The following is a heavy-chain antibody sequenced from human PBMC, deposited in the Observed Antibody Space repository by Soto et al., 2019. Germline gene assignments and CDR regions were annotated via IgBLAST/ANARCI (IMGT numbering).Heavy chain of an antibody. V-gene: IGHV1-3*04. D-gene: IGHD1-26*01. J-gene: IGHJ6*02. CDR3: ATKIYAPFIVGAPVDKYGMDV. Sequence: ASVKVSCKTSGYSFTTYFMHWVRQAPGQRLEWMGWINTGNGDTKYSQQFQGRVTIARDKSASTTYMELSSLRSEDTAVYYCATKIYAPFIVGAPVDKYGMDVWGQGTTVTVSS. CDR1: GYSFTTYF. CDR2: INTGNGDT.